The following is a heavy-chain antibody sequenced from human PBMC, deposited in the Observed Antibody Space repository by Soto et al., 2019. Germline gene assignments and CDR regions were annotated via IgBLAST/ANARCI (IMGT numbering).Heavy chain of an antibody. J-gene: IGHJ4*02. CDR3: ARSREFDY. CDR1: GGSLSGATYS. Sequence: PSETLSLTCGVSGGSLSGATYSWNWIRQPPGKGLEWIGYIFPSGTTYYNPSLKSRVTXSXXVXXXQXSXXLRXLTAADTAVYYCARSREFDYWSQGTLVTVSS. V-gene: IGHV4-30-2*01. CDR2: IFPSGTT.